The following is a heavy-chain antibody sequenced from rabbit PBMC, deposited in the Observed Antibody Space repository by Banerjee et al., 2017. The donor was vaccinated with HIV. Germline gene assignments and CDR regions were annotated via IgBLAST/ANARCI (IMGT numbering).Heavy chain of an antibody. V-gene: IGHV1S40*01. CDR1: GFDFSSNA. D-gene: IGHD2-1*01. Sequence: QSLEESGGDLVQPEGSLTLTCTASGFDFSSNAMCWVRQAPGRGLEWIACIDTDKIKTWYASWAKGRFTISKTSSTTVTLQMTSVTAADTATYFCARAWFDNGDIYNRQYFNLWGPGTLVTVS. CDR3: ARAWFDNGDIYNRQYFNL. J-gene: IGHJ4*01. CDR2: IDTDKIKT.